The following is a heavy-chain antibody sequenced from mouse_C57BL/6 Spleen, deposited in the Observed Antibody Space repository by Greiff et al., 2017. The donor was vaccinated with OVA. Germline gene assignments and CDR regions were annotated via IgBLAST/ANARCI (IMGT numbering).Heavy chain of an antibody. CDR2: ISSGSSTI. J-gene: IGHJ2*01. Sequence: EVQGVESGGGLVKPGGSLKLSCAASGFTFSDYGMHWVRQAPEKGLEWVAYISSGSSTIYYADTVKGRFTISRDNAKNTLFLQMTSLRSEDAAVYYGARGVYYGSNYFDYWGQGTTLTVSS. CDR3: ARGVYYGSNYFDY. CDR1: GFTFSDYG. V-gene: IGHV5-17*01. D-gene: IGHD1-1*01.